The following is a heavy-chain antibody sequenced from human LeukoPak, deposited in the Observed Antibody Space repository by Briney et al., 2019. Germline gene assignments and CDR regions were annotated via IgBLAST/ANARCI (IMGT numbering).Heavy chain of an antibody. D-gene: IGHD3-10*01. CDR2: IYNSGST. Sequence: SETLSLTCTVSGVSISRFYWRWLRQPPGKGLQWVGYIYNSGSTNYNPSLTSRVTISIDTSKNQFSLKLSSVTAADAAVYYCARESGTGWFDPWGQGTLVTVSS. CDR1: GVSISRFY. J-gene: IGHJ5*02. CDR3: ARESGTGWFDP. V-gene: IGHV4-59*01.